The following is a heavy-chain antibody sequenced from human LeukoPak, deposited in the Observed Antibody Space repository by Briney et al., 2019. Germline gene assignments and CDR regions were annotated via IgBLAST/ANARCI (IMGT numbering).Heavy chain of an antibody. Sequence: PSETLSLTCTVSGGSINSFYWSWIRQPPGKRLEWIGSIYYSGSTKYNPSLKSRVTISVDTSRNQFSLKVRSVTAADTAVYYCARGLQYFIWGQGTTVTVS. CDR2: IYYSGST. CDR3: ARGLQYFI. J-gene: IGHJ6*02. V-gene: IGHV4-59*08. CDR1: GGSINSFY. D-gene: IGHD3-9*01.